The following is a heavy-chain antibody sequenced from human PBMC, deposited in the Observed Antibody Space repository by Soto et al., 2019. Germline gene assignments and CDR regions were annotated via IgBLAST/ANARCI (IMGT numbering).Heavy chain of an antibody. D-gene: IGHD2-15*01. CDR2: IYHSGST. CDR1: GGSISSGGYS. J-gene: IGHJ5*02. V-gene: IGHV4-30-2*01. CDR3: ARHRDCSGGTCYSGEFDP. Sequence: SETLSLTCAVSGGSISSGGYSWSWIRQPPGKGLEWIGYIYHSGSTYYNPSLKSRVTISVDRSKNQFSLKLTSVTAADTAVYYCARHRDCSGGTCYSGEFDPWGQGTLVTVSS.